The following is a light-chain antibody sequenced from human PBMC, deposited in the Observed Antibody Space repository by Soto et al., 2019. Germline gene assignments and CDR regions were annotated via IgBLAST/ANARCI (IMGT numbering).Light chain of an antibody. CDR3: QQYGSTPWT. V-gene: IGKV3D-20*01. CDR2: DAT. J-gene: IGKJ1*01. Sequence: VVLTQSPCTLSLSPGETATLSCGASQRVSNNFLVWYQQKPGLPPRLLIYDATSRANGIPERFSGRGSGTHFTLTISRLEPEDFAVYYCQQYGSTPWTFGRGTKVEMK. CDR1: QRVSNNF.